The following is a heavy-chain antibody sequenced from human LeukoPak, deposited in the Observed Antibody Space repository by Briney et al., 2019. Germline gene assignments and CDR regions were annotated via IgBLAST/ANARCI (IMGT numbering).Heavy chain of an antibody. V-gene: IGHV4-34*01. J-gene: IGHJ3*02. CDR3: ASFIVGARHAFVI. D-gene: IGHD1-26*01. CDR1: GGSFSGYY. CDR2: INHSGST. Sequence: PSETLSLTCAVYGGSFSGYYWSWIGQPPGKGLEWIGEINHSGSTNYNPSLKSRVTISVDTSKNHFSLKLSSVTAADTAVYYCASFIVGARHAFVIWGQGTMVTVSS.